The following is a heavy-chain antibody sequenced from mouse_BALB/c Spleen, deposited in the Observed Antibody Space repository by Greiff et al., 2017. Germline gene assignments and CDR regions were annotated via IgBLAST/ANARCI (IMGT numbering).Heavy chain of an antibody. V-gene: IGHV5-6-5*01. CDR3: ASLQLGYAMDY. CDR1: GFTFSSYA. J-gene: IGHJ4*01. Sequence: EVKLVESGVGLVKPGGSLKLSCAASGFTFSSYAMSWVRQTPEKRLEWVASISSGGSTYYPDSVKGRFTISRDNARNILYLQMSSLRSEDTAMYYCASLQLGYAMDYWGQGTSVTVSS. D-gene: IGHD3-1*01. CDR2: ISSGGST.